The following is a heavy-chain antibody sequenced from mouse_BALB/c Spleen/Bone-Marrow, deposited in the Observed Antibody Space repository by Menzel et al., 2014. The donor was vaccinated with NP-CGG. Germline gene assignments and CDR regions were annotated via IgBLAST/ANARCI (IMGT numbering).Heavy chain of an antibody. V-gene: IGHV5-17*02. Sequence: EVKLVESGGGLVQPGGTRKLSCAASGFTFSSYGIHWVRQAPEKGLEWVAYISSGRSSIYYAGHVKGRFTIYRDNPNNSLFLQMTSLRSEDTAMYYCARRILLRYAMDYWGQGTSVTVSS. CDR2: ISSGRSSI. J-gene: IGHJ4*01. CDR1: GFTFSSYG. D-gene: IGHD1-1*01. CDR3: ARRILLRYAMDY.